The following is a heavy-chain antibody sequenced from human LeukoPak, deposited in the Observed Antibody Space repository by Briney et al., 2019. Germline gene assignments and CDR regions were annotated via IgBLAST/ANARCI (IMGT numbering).Heavy chain of an antibody. Sequence: GGSLRLSCAASGFTFSTYAVNWVRQAPGKGLEWVSYISSSSSTIYYADSVKGRFTISRDNAKNSLYLQMNSLRAEDTAVYYCARGEWELRNAFDIWGQGTMVTVSS. CDR3: ARGEWELRNAFDI. J-gene: IGHJ3*02. CDR1: GFTFSTYA. D-gene: IGHD1-26*01. V-gene: IGHV3-48*01. CDR2: ISSSSSTI.